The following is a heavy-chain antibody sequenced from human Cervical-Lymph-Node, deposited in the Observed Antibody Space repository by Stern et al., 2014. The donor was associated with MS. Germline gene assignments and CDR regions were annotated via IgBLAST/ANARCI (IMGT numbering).Heavy chain of an antibody. Sequence: QLQLQESGPGLVKPSETLSVTCSVSGGSVRNSNYYWAWIRQPPGKGLEWIGCSTHGEHTFSSPSLQSRVPMSVESSRTRVPRRLLSVTAADTAVYFCARDLSSVMDVWGQGTTVTVSS. CDR2: STHGEHT. D-gene: IGHD6-6*01. V-gene: IGHV4-39*01. CDR3: ARDLSSVMDV. CDR1: GGSVRNSNYY. J-gene: IGHJ6*02.